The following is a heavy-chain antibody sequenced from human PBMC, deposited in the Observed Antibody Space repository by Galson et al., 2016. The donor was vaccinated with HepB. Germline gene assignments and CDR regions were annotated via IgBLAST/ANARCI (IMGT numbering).Heavy chain of an antibody. CDR3: ARVVSSGWYCADC. J-gene: IGHJ4*02. D-gene: IGHD6-19*01. Sequence: SLRLSCAASGFTFSDYYMSWIRQAPGKGLEWVSYISSSGSYTNYADSVKGRFTISRDNAKNSLFLQMNSLRAEDTAVYYCARVVSSGWYCADCWGQGTLVTVSS. CDR2: ISSSGSYT. CDR1: GFTFSDYY. V-gene: IGHV3-11*06.